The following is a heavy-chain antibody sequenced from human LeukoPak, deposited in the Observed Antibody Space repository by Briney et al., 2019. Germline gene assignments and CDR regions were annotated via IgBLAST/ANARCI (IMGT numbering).Heavy chain of an antibody. J-gene: IGHJ4*02. D-gene: IGHD7-27*01. CDR1: GYTLTELS. CDR2: FDPEDGET. CDR3: ATTTAPSNDFDY. Sequence: ASVKVSCKVSGYTLTELSMHWVRQAPGKGLEWMGGFDPEDGETIYAQKFQGRVTMTEDTSTDTAYMELSSLRSEDTAVYYCATTTAPSNDFDYWGQGTLVTVSS. V-gene: IGHV1-24*01.